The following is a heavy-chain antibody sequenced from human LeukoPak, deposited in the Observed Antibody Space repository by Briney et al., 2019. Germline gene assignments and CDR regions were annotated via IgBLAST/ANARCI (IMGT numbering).Heavy chain of an antibody. J-gene: IGHJ4*02. V-gene: IGHV3-7*01. Sequence: GGSLRLSCAASGFTFGSYWMSWVRQAPGKGLEWVANIKQDGSEKYYVDSVKGRFTISRDNAKNSLYLQMNSLRAEDTAVYYCARDKYYYDSSGYYGTNGGFDYWGQGTLVTVSS. CDR2: IKQDGSEK. CDR3: ARDKYYYDSSGYYGTNGGFDY. CDR1: GFTFGSYW. D-gene: IGHD3-22*01.